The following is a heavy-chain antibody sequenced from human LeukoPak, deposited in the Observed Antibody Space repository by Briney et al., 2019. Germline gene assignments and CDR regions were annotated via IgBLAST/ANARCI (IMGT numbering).Heavy chain of an antibody. V-gene: IGHV4-61*02. CDR3: ARRVGPYFDY. CDR1: GGSIISGSFF. CDR2: IYTSGST. J-gene: IGHJ4*02. Sequence: PSETLSLTCTVSGGSIISGSFFWSWIRQPAGKGLEWIGRIYTSGSTNYNPSLKSRVTISVDTSKNQFSLKLSSVTAADTAVYYCARRVGPYFDYWGQGTLVTVSS.